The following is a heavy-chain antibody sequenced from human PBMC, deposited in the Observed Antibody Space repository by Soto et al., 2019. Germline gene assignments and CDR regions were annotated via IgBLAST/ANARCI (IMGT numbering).Heavy chain of an antibody. CDR2: IYYSGST. D-gene: IGHD6-6*01. V-gene: IGHV4-39*01. CDR1: GGSISSSSYY. J-gene: IGHJ5*02. Sequence: PSETLSLTCIVSGGSISSSSYYWGWIRQPPGKGLEWIGSIYYSGSTYYNPSLKSRVTISVDTSKNQFSLKLSSVTAADTAVFYCARNRARNWFDPWGQGTLVTAPQ. CDR3: ARNRARNWFDP.